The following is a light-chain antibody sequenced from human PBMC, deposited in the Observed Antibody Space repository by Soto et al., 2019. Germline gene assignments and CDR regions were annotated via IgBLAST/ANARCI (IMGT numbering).Light chain of an antibody. CDR3: QQYGYSPYT. CDR2: GAS. Sequence: EIMLTQSPGTLSLSPGERVTLSCWASRSVSSRFLAWYQQKPGQAPRVLIYGASSRAIGIPDRFSGSGSGSGFTLTISRLEHEDVAEYYCQQYGYSPYTFGQGTKLEIK. J-gene: IGKJ2*01. V-gene: IGKV3-20*01. CDR1: RSVSSRF.